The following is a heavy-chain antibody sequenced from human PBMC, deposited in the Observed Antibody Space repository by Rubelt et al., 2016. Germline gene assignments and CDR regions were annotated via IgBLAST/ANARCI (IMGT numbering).Heavy chain of an antibody. CDR2: ISTGSSTT. Sequence: STYGIHWVRQAPGKGLEWVSHISTGSSTTYYADSVKGRFTISRDNAKNSLYLQMNSLRDEDTAVYYCARRYGDYEGSFEYWGQGTLVTVSS. CDR3: ARRYGDYEGSFEY. J-gene: IGHJ4*02. V-gene: IGHV3-48*02. CDR1: STYG. D-gene: IGHD4-17*01.